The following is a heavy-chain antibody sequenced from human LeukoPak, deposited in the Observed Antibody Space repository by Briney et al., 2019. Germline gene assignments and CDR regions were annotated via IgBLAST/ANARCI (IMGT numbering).Heavy chain of an antibody. CDR2: IYTSGST. Sequence: SETLSLTCTVSGGSISSYYWSWLRQPAGKGLDWIGRIYTSGSTNYNPSLKSRVTISVDTSKNQFSLKLSSVTAADTAVYYCAREVNLRFLEWLIDYWGQGTLVTVSS. J-gene: IGHJ4*02. D-gene: IGHD3-3*01. V-gene: IGHV4-4*07. CDR1: GGSISSYY. CDR3: AREVNLRFLEWLIDY.